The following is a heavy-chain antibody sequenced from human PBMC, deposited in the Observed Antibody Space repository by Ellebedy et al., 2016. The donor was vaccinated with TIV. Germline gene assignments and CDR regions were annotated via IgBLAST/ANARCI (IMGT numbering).Heavy chain of an antibody. CDR3: ARWYYDDSGYRFDY. CDR2: IYYSGST. J-gene: IGHJ4*02. CDR1: GGSVSTYY. D-gene: IGHD3-22*01. V-gene: IGHV4-59*02. Sequence: MPGGSLRLSCTVSGGSVSTYYWYWIRQPPGKGLESIGYIYYSGSTDYNPSLRSRVTMSIDTSKNQFSLKLTSVTAADTALYYCARWYYDDSGYRFDYWGQGTLITVSS.